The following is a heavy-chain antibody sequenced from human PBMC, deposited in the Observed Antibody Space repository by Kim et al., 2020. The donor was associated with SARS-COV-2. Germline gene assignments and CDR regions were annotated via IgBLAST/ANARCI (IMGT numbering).Heavy chain of an antibody. Sequence: SVKVSCKASGGTFSSYAISWVRQAPGQGLEWMGGIIPIFGTANYAQKFQGRVTITADKSTSTAYMELSSLRSEDTAVYYCARAVLGYCSGGSCRGDWFDPWGQGTLVTVSS. D-gene: IGHD2-15*01. CDR1: GGTFSSYA. CDR3: ARAVLGYCSGGSCRGDWFDP. V-gene: IGHV1-69*06. J-gene: IGHJ5*02. CDR2: IIPIFGTA.